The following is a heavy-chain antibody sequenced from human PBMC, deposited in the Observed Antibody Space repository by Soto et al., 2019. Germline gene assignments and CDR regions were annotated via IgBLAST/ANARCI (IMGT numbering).Heavy chain of an antibody. CDR3: ARDFQIVVVTAILVY. Sequence: QVQLVESGGGVVQPGRSLRLSCAASGFTFSSYAMHWVRQAPGKGLEWVAAISYDGSNKYYADSVKGRFTISRDNSKNTLYLQMNSLRAEDSAVYYCARDFQIVVVTAILVYWGQGTLVTVSS. D-gene: IGHD2-21*02. CDR1: GFTFSSYA. J-gene: IGHJ4*02. V-gene: IGHV3-30-3*01. CDR2: ISYDGSNK.